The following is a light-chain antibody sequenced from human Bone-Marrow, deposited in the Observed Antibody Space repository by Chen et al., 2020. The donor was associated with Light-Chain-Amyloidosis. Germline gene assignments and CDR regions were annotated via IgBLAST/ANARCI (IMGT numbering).Light chain of an antibody. V-gene: IGKV3-20*01. CDR2: GSS. CDR3: QQYGTSPLT. CDR1: QTISSNY. J-gene: IGKJ4*01. Sequence: EIVLTQSPGTLSLSPGEGANLACRASQTISSNYLTWYQQKFGQAPRLLIYGSSSRATGIPDRFTGSGSGTDFTLTINRLEPEDFAMYYWQQYGTSPLTFGGGTNVEIK.